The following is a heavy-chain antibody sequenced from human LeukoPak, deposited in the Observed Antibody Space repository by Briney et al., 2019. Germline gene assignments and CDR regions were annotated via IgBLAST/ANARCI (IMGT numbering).Heavy chain of an antibody. V-gene: IGHV4-30-2*01. CDR1: GVSISSGGYS. D-gene: IGHD3-3*01. J-gene: IGHJ6*02. Sequence: SETLSLTCAVSGVSISSGGYSWSWIRQPPGKGLEWIGCIYHSGSTYYNPSLKSRVTISVDRSKNQFSLKLSSVTAADTAVYYCARGAYDFWSSYYYYGMDVWGQGTTVTVSS. CDR3: ARGAYDFWSSYYYYGMDV. CDR2: IYHSGST.